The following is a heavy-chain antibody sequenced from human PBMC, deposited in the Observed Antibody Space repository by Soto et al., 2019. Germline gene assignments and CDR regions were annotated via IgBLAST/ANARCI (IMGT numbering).Heavy chain of an antibody. CDR2: IYYSGGT. J-gene: IGHJ4*02. CDR3: ASWAYDFWSGYYTGSFDY. D-gene: IGHD3-3*01. V-gene: IGHV4-59*01. CDR1: GGSISSYY. Sequence: QVQLQESGPGLVKPSETLSLTCTVSGGSISSYYWSWIRQPPGKGLEWIGYIYYSGGTNYNPSLKSRVTISVDTSKNQFSLKLSSVTAADTAVYYCASWAYDFWSGYYTGSFDYWGQGTLVTVSS.